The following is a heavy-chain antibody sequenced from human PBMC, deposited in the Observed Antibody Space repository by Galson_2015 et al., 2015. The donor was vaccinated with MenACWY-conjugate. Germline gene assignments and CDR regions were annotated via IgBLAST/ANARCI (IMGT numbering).Heavy chain of an antibody. J-gene: IGHJ4*02. D-gene: IGHD5-24*01. CDR2: INEDGREK. CDR1: GFTFSGCW. Sequence: SLRLSCAASGFTFSGCWMSWVRQAPGKGLEWVANINEDGREKYSVDSVKGRFTISRDNAKNSLYLQMNSLRAEDTAVYYCARDRPNGYNPFDYWGQGTLVTVSS. CDR3: ARDRPNGYNPFDY. V-gene: IGHV3-7*03.